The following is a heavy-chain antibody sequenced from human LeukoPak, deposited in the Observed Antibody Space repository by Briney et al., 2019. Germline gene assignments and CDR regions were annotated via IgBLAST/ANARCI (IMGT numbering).Heavy chain of an antibody. CDR2: ISNSGDYT. Sequence: GGSLRLSCAASGFTFSSYWMHWVRQAPGKGLEWVSAISNSGDYTYYADSVKGRFTISRDNSKNTLYLQMNTLRAEDTAVYYCAKQDIAVVPASFFFKTEFDFWGQGALVIVSS. V-gene: IGHV3-23*01. D-gene: IGHD2-2*01. CDR3: AKQDIAVVPASFFFKTEFDF. J-gene: IGHJ4*02. CDR1: GFTFSSYW.